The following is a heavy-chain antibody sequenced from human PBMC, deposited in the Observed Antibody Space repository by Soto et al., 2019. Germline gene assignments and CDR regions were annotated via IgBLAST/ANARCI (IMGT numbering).Heavy chain of an antibody. V-gene: IGHV3-15*01. CDR1: GFTFSNAW. Sequence: EVQLVESGGGLVKPGGSLRLSCAASGFTFSNAWMSWVRQAPGKGLEWVGRIKSKTYGGTTDYAAPVKGRFTFSRDDSKNTLYLQKNSLKTEDTAVYYCTTDPRFDSSGYQYHFDYWGQGTLVTVSS. D-gene: IGHD3-22*01. J-gene: IGHJ4*02. CDR2: IKSKTYGGTT. CDR3: TTDPRFDSSGYQYHFDY.